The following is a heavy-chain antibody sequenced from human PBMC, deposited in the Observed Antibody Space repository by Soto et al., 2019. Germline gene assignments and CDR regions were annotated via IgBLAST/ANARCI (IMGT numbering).Heavy chain of an antibody. CDR1: GFTFSSYS. CDR2: ISSSSSTI. Sequence: VGSLRLSCAASGFTFSSYSMNWVRQAPGKGLEWVSYISSSSSTIYYADSVKGRFTISRDNAKNSLYLQMNSLRDEDTAVYYCARVGTVTTYYYYGMDVWGQGTTVTVS. CDR3: ARVGTVTTYYYYGMDV. D-gene: IGHD4-17*01. J-gene: IGHJ6*02. V-gene: IGHV3-48*02.